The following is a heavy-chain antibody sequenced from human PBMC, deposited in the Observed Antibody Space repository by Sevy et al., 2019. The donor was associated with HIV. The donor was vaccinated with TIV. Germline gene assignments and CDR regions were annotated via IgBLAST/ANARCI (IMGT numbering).Heavy chain of an antibody. CDR3: ARDPGRSGYPRYYYYGMDV. CDR1: GGSISSYY. V-gene: IGHV4-59*01. CDR2: FYYSGST. J-gene: IGHJ6*02. D-gene: IGHD3-22*01. Sequence: SETLSLACTVSGGSISSYYWSWIRQPPGKGLEWIGYFYYSGSTNYNPSLKSRVTISVDTSKNQFCLKLSSVTAADTAVYYCARDPGRSGYPRYYYYGMDVWGQGTTVTVSS.